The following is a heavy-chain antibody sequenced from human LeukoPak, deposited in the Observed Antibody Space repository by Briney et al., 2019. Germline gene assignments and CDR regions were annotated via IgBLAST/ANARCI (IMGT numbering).Heavy chain of an antibody. CDR1: GFTFSDHY. D-gene: IGHD3-22*01. J-gene: IGHJ4*02. CDR3: ARASYYDSSGDDY. Sequence: GGSLRLSCAASGFTFSDHYMDWVRQAPGKGLEWVGRTRNKANSYTTEYAASVKGRLTISRDDSKNSLYLQMNSLKTEDTAVYYCARASYYDSSGDDYWGQGTLVTVSS. CDR2: TRNKANSYTT. V-gene: IGHV3-72*01.